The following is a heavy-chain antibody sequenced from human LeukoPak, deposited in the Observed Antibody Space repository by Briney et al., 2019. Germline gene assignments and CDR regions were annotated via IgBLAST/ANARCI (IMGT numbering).Heavy chain of an antibody. CDR2: ITSSGATT. D-gene: IGHD4/OR15-4a*01. Sequence: GGSPRLSCRASGFSFSDSYMSWFRLSPEKGLEWIAYITSSGATTEYADSVKGRFTISRVNAKNSLYLQMNSLRPEDTAVYYCGRDPDYGDPYWGQGTLVTVSS. V-gene: IGHV3-11*01. CDR3: GRDPDYGDPY. CDR1: GFSFSDSY. J-gene: IGHJ4*02.